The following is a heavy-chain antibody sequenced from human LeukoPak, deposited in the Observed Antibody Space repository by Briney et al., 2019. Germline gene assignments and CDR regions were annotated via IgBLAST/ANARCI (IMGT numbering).Heavy chain of an antibody. V-gene: IGHV3-23*01. CDR2: LSASGGGT. Sequence: PGGSLRLSCAASGFTFSSFAMSWVRQAPGKGLEWVSTLSASGGGTYYSDSVKGRFTISRDNSKNTLYLQMSSLGAEDTAVYFCAKSQASTGYRGSWTYPPTFGSWGQGTLVTVSS. CDR1: GFTFSSFA. CDR3: AKSQASTGYRGSWTYPPTFGS. J-gene: IGHJ4*02. D-gene: IGHD3-10*01.